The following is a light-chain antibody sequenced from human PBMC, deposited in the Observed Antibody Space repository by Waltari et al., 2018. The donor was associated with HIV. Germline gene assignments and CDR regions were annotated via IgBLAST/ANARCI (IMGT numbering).Light chain of an antibody. CDR3: QHRNNWPLFT. J-gene: IGKJ3*01. CDR2: DAS. CDR1: QSISSS. V-gene: IGKV3-11*01. Sequence: EIVLTQSPATLSVSPGDRATLSCRASQSISSSLAWYQQKPGQSPRLLIYDASNRAPDTPARFSGSGSGTDFTLTISSLKPEDFAVYYCQHRNNWPLFTFGPGTKVQI.